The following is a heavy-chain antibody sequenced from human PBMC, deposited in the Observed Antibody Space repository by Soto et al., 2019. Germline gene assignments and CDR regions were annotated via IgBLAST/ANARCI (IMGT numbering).Heavy chain of an antibody. D-gene: IGHD3-22*01. CDR1: GYTFTSYA. CDR3: AREFPVSGDYSYYFDF. Sequence: QVQLVQSGAEVKKPGASVKVSCTASGYTFTSYALHWVRQAPGQRLEWMGWINAGNGNTKYSQKFQGRVTITRDKAASTAYMDLSSLKSEYTAVYSYAREFPVSGDYSYYFDFWGQVTLVTVSS. J-gene: IGHJ4*02. CDR2: INAGNGNT. V-gene: IGHV1-3*01.